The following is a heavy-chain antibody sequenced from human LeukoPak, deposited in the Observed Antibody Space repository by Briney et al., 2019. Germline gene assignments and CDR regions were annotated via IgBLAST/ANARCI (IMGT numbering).Heavy chain of an antibody. CDR1: GYTFTSYG. CDR3: ARDLLFEPYDILTGYYRYAFDY. V-gene: IGHV1-18*01. J-gene: IGHJ4*02. CDR2: ISAYNGNT. D-gene: IGHD3-9*01. Sequence: ASVKVSCKASGYTFTSYGISWVRQAPGQGREWMGWISAYNGNTNYAQKLQGRVTMTTDTSTSTAYMELRRLRSDGTAVYYCARDLLFEPYDILTGYYRYAFDYWGQGTLVTVSS.